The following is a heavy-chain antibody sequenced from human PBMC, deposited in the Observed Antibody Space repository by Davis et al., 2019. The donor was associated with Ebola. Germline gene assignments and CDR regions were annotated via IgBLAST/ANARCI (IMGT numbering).Heavy chain of an antibody. Sequence: GESLKISCAASGLAFSGNGMHWVRQAPGKGLEWVAIIWYDGSIKYYADSVKGRFTISRDNAKDTVHLQMDSLRDEDTAVYYCATDADYDEDFDYWGQGTLVTVSS. D-gene: IGHD3-22*01. V-gene: IGHV3-33*01. CDR3: ATDADYDEDFDY. CDR2: IWYDGSIK. J-gene: IGHJ4*02. CDR1: GLAFSGNG.